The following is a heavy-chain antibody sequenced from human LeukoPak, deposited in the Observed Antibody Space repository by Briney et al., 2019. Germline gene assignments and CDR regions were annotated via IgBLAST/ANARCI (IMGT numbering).Heavy chain of an antibody. CDR1: GFTFPSYV. CDR2: IGSKGGRT. Sequence: QAGGSLRLSCSASGFTFPSYVMYWVRQTPGKKLEYVSAIGSKGGRTYYADSVKGRFTISRDNSKNTLYVQMSSLRAEDTAVYYCVKGASSDWIGNFDCWGQGTLVTVSS. D-gene: IGHD6-19*01. V-gene: IGHV3-64*05. J-gene: IGHJ4*02. CDR3: VKGASSDWIGNFDC.